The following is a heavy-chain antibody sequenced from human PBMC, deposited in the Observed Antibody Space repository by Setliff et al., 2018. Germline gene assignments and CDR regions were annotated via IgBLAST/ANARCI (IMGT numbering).Heavy chain of an antibody. CDR3: ATNSGGNTIDAFDI. CDR2: FDPEDGET. D-gene: IGHD2-15*01. V-gene: IGHV1-24*01. J-gene: IGHJ3*02. CDR1: GYTLTELS. Sequence: KVSCQVSGYTLTELSMHWVRQAPGKGLEWMGGFDPEDGETIYAQKFQGRVTMTEDTSTDTAYMELSSLRSEDTAVYYCATNSGGNTIDAFDIWGQGTMVTVSS.